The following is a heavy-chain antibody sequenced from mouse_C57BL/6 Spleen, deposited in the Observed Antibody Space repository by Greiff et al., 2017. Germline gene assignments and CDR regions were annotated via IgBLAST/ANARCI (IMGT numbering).Heavy chain of an antibody. CDR2: INPNNGGT. D-gene: IGHD3-3*01. CDR1: GYTFTDYY. V-gene: IGHV1-26*01. J-gene: IGHJ4*01. CDR3: ARRAGFYYAMDY. Sequence: EVKLMESGPELVKPGASVKISCKASGYTFTDYYMNWVKQSHGKSLEWIGDINPNNGGTSYNQKFKGKATLTVDKSSSTAYMELRSLTSEDSAVYYCARRAGFYYAMDYWGQGTSVTVSS.